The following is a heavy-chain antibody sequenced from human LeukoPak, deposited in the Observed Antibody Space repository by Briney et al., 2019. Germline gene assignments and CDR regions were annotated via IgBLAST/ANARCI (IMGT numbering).Heavy chain of an antibody. CDR2: VSYDGSNK. Sequence: GGSLRLSCTASGFTFSSYGMHWVRQAPGKGLEWVAVVSYDGSNKYYADSVKGRFTISRDNSKNTLYVQMNSLRAEDTAVYYCARDPAKFWSGHDYWGQGTLVTVSS. J-gene: IGHJ4*02. CDR1: GFTFSSYG. V-gene: IGHV3-30*03. D-gene: IGHD3-3*01. CDR3: ARDPAKFWSGHDY.